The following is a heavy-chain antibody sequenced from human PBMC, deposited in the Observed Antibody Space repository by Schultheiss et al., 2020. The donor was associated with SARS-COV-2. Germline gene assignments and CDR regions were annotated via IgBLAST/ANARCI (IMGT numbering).Heavy chain of an antibody. Sequence: GGSLRLSCAASGFTFSSYAMSWVRQAPGKGLEWVSSISSSSSYIYYADSVKGRFTISRDNAKNSLYLQMNSLRAADTAVYYCARDGTADDFWSGYYPQSYYYYYGMDVWGQGTTVTVSS. V-gene: IGHV3-21*01. J-gene: IGHJ6*02. CDR3: ARDGTADDFWSGYYPQSYYYYYGMDV. D-gene: IGHD3-3*01. CDR2: ISSSSSYI. CDR1: GFTFSSYA.